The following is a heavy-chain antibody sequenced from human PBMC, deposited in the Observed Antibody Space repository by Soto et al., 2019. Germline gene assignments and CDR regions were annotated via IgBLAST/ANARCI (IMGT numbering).Heavy chain of an antibody. CDR1: GYTFTSYT. CDR2: INAGNGNT. Sequence: QVQLVQSGAEVKKPGASVKVSCKASGYTFTSYTLHWVRQAPGQRLEWMGWINAGNGNTKYSQKFQGRVTITRDTSARTAYMVLSSLRSEDTAVYYCARTFVVVPAAIGSYSHYGMDVWGQGTTVTVSS. J-gene: IGHJ6*02. V-gene: IGHV1-3*01. CDR3: ARTFVVVPAAIGSYSHYGMDV. D-gene: IGHD2-2*01.